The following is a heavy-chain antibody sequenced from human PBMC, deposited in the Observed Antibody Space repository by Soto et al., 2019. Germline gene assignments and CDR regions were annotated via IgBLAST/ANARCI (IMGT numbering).Heavy chain of an antibody. CDR3: ARGGAPYNWFGP. J-gene: IGHJ5*02. Sequence: ASETLSLTCAVSGGSISSSNWWSWVRQPPGKGLEWIGEIYHSGTTNYNPSLKSRVTISVDTSKNQFSLRLSSVTSADTAVYYCARGGAPYNWFGPWGQGTLVTVSS. D-gene: IGHD3-16*01. CDR1: GGSISSSNW. V-gene: IGHV4-4*02. CDR2: IYHSGTT.